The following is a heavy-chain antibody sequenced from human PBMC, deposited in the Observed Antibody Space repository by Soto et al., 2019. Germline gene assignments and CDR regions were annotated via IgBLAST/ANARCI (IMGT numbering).Heavy chain of an antibody. Sequence: PGGSLRLSCASSGFTFSSYSMNWVRQAPGKGLEWVSSISSSSSYIYYADSVKGRFTISRDNAKNSLYLQMNSLRAEDTAVYYSAKDLRPDGVRDFDYWGQGTLVTVSS. CDR3: AKDLRPDGVRDFDY. J-gene: IGHJ4*02. CDR1: GFTFSSYS. V-gene: IGHV3-21*04. CDR2: ISSSSSYI. D-gene: IGHD4-17*01.